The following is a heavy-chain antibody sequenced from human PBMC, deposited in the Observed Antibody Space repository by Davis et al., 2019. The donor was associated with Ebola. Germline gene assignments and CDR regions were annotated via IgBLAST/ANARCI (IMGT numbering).Heavy chain of an antibody. Sequence: GESLKISCAASGFTFSSYAMHWVRQAPGKGLEWVAVISYDGSNKYYADSVKGRFTISRDNSKNTLYLQMNSLRAEDTAVYYCAREYSIAARIDYWGQGTLVTVSS. V-gene: IGHV3-30-3*01. J-gene: IGHJ4*02. CDR1: GFTFSSYA. D-gene: IGHD6-13*01. CDR2: ISYDGSNK. CDR3: AREYSIAARIDY.